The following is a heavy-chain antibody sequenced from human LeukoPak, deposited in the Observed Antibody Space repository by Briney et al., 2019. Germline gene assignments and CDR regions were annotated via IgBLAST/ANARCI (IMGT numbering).Heavy chain of an antibody. V-gene: IGHV1-69*13. D-gene: IGHD3-10*01. J-gene: IGHJ4*02. CDR2: IIPIFGTA. CDR1: GGTFSSYA. CDR3: ARDVSGSWYFDY. Sequence: PVKVSCKASGGTFSSYAISWVRQAPGQGLEWMGGIIPIFGTANYAQKFQGRVTITADESTSTAYMELSSLRSEDTAVYYCARDVSGSWYFDYWGQGTLVTVSS.